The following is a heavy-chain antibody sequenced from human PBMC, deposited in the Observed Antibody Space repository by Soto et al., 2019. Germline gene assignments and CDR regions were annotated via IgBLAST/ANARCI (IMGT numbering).Heavy chain of an antibody. V-gene: IGHV3-30-3*01. J-gene: IGHJ4*02. CDR3: ARDKRDLRFLKWSYYFDY. CDR2: ISYDGSNK. CDR1: GFTFSSYA. D-gene: IGHD3-3*01. Sequence: PGGSLRLSCAASGFTFSSYAMHWGRQAPGKGLEWVAVISYDGSNKYYADSVKGRFTIPRDNSKNTLYLQLNSLRAEDTAVYYCARDKRDLRFLKWSYYFDYWGQGTLVTVSS.